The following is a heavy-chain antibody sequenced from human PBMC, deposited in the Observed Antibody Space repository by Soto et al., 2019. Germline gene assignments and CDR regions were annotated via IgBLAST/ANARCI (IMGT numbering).Heavy chain of an antibody. CDR1: GVPINSRGYY. D-gene: IGHD5-12*01. Sequence: PSETLSLTCTVSGVPINSRGYYWGWIRQPPGKGLEWIESMFYSGTTYYNPSLKSRITIAVDSSKNQFSLSLSSVTAADTAFYYCARKEDGYNRLFDYWGQGILVTVSS. J-gene: IGHJ4*02. CDR2: MFYSGTT. CDR3: ARKEDGYNRLFDY. V-gene: IGHV4-39*01.